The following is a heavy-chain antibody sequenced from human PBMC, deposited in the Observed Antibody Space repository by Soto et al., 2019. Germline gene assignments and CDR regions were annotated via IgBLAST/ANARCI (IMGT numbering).Heavy chain of an antibody. CDR1: GDTFSSYA. V-gene: IGHV1-69*06. Sequence: QVRLVQSGAELRKPGSSVRVSCKASGDTFSSYAVSWMRQAPGQGLEWLGWIIPLLGTTRYAQRLQGRVTITADKSTSTAYMHLSSLTSDDTGFYYCARAQDFGVFGTTSPFAVWGQGTMVTVSS. D-gene: IGHD4-17*01. CDR3: ARAQDFGVFGTTSPFAV. CDR2: IIPLLGTT. J-gene: IGHJ3*01.